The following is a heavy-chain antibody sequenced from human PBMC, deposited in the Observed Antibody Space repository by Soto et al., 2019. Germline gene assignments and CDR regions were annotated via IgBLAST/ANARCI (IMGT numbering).Heavy chain of an antibody. D-gene: IGHD3-3*01. CDR2: ISGSGGST. CDR1: GFTFSSYA. J-gene: IGHJ6*03. Sequence: GGSLRLSCAASGFTFSSYAMSWVRQAPGKGLEWVSAISGSGGSTYYADSVKGRFTISRDNSKNKLYLQMNSLRAGDRAVYYCAKDFVGGDPVEPGTADYYYYYMDVWGKGTTVTVSS. CDR3: AKDFVGGDPVEPGTADYYYYYMDV. V-gene: IGHV3-23*01.